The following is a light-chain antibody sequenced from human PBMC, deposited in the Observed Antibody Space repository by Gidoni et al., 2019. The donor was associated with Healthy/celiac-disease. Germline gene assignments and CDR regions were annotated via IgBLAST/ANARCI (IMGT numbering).Light chain of an antibody. CDR3: QQSYSTPRT. CDR1: QSSSSY. J-gene: IGKJ1*01. Sequence: DIQMTQSPSSLSASVGDRVTITCRASQSSSSYLNWYQQKPGKAPKLLIYAASSLQSGVPSRFSGSGSGTDFTLTISSLQPEYFATYYCQQSYSTPRTFGQGTQVEIK. CDR2: AAS. V-gene: IGKV1-39*01.